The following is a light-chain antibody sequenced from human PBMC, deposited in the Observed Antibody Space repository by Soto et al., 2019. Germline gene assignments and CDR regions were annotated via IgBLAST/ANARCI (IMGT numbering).Light chain of an antibody. CDR3: SSYTSGSTYV. CDR2: EVS. CDR1: SGDVGGYGY. J-gene: IGLJ1*01. V-gene: IGLV2-14*01. Sequence: QSVLTQPASVSGSPGQSITISCTGTSGDVGGYGYVSWYQQHPGKAPKLMIYEVSNRPSGVSNRFSGSKSGNTASLTISGLQAEDEADYYCSSYTSGSTYVFGTGTKLTVL.